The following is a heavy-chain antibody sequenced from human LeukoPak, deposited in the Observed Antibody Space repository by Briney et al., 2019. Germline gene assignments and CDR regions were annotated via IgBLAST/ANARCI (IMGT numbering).Heavy chain of an antibody. CDR1: GFTFRTYW. J-gene: IGHJ4*02. V-gene: IGHV3-7*04. CDR3: ATDLYY. D-gene: IGHD2-15*01. CDR2: INQDGSEK. Sequence: GGSLRLSCAASGFTFRTYWMSWVRQVLGKGLEWVANINQDGSEKNYVDSVKGRFTISRDNIKNSLYLQMNSLRAEDTAVYYCATDLYYWGQGTLVAVSS.